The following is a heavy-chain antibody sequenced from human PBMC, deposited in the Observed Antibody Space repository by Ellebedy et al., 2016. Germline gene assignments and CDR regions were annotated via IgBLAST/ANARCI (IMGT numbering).Heavy chain of an antibody. J-gene: IGHJ5*02. V-gene: IGHV1-3*01. Sequence: ASVKVSCKASGYTFTSYAMHWVRQAPGQRLEWMGWISAHNGNTQFAKKFQGRVTMSTDTSTSTAYMELRSLRSDDTAVYYCARGVGSGWFDPWGQGTLVTVSA. CDR3: ARGVGSGWFDP. CDR1: GYTFTSYA. D-gene: IGHD2-15*01. CDR2: ISAHNGNT.